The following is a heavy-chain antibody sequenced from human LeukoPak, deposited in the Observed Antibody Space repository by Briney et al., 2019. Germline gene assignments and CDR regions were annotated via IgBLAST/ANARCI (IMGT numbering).Heavy chain of an antibody. D-gene: IGHD3-3*01. CDR3: ARGDFWSGYYGRFDP. Sequence: PGGSLRLSCAASGFTFSSYWMSWVRQAPGRGLEWVANIKQDGSEKYYVDSVKGRFTISRDNAKNSLYLQMSSLRAEDTAVYYCARGDFWSGYYGRFDPWGQGTLVTVSS. CDR1: GFTFSSYW. V-gene: IGHV3-7*01. CDR2: IKQDGSEK. J-gene: IGHJ5*02.